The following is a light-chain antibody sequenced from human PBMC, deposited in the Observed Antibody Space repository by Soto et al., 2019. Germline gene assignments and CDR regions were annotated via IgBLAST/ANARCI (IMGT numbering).Light chain of an antibody. CDR3: PSCDASLYGPV. Sequence: QSVLAQPPSASGTPGQTVTTSCSGSSSNIGRNTVNWYQPLPGTAPKLLIFSDHQRPSGVSDRFSGSKSGTSASLPISGLRSEDEAYYSCPSCDASLYGPVFGGGTKLTVL. J-gene: IGLJ2*01. CDR1: SSNIGRNT. V-gene: IGLV1-44*01. CDR2: SDH.